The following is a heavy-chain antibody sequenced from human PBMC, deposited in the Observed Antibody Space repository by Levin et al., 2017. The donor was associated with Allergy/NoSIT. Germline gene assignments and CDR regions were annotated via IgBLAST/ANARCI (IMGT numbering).Heavy chain of an antibody. CDR1: GFTFSDYA. CDR3: TKDYWTYTGTRDGKDV. CDR2: ISYDGNIK. Sequence: GESLKISCAASGFTFSDYAMHWARQAPGKGLEWVAVISYDGNIKYNADSVQGRFTISRNKSNNTMYLQMNSMRVEDTGIYYCTKDYWTYTGTRDGKDVWGQATTVTVSS. J-gene: IGHJ6*02. D-gene: IGHD1-1*01. V-gene: IGHV3-30*04.